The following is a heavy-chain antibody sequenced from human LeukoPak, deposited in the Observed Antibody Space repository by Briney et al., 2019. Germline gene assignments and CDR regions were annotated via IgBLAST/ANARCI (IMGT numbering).Heavy chain of an antibody. V-gene: IGHV3-72*01. J-gene: IGHJ4*02. Sequence: GGSLRLSCAASGFTFSDHYMDWVRQAPGEGLEWVGRTRNKANSYTTECAASVKGRFTISRDDSKNSLYLQINSLKTEDTAVYYCVRVDQQYYFDYWGQGTLVTVSS. CDR2: TRNKANSYTT. CDR3: VRVDQQYYFDY. CDR1: GFTFSDHY. D-gene: IGHD3-9*01.